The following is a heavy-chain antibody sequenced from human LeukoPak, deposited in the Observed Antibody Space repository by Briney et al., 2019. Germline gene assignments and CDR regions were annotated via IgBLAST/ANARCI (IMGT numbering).Heavy chain of an antibody. CDR1: GGSISSSSYY. V-gene: IGHV4-39*07. CDR2: INHSGST. D-gene: IGHD2-2*01. J-gene: IGHJ6*03. CDR3: ARLKGDIVVVPAGLHYYYYMDV. Sequence: PSETLSLTCTVSGGSISSSSYYWGWIRQPPGKGLEWIGEINHSGSTNYNPSLKSRVTISVDTSKNQFSLKLSSVTAADTAVYYCARLKGDIVVVPAGLHYYYYMDVWGKGTTVTVSS.